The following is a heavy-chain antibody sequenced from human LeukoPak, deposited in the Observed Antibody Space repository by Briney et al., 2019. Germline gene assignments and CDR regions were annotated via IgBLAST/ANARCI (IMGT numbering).Heavy chain of an antibody. CDR2: INPNSGGT. V-gene: IGHV1-2*02. CDR3: ARDQRGATVTTFTSLYY. Sequence: ASVKVSCKASGYTFTGYYTHWVRQAPGQGLEWMGWINPNSGGTNYAPKFQGRVTMTRDTSISTAYMELSRLRSDDTAVYYCARDQRGATVTTFTSLYYWGQGTLVTVSS. CDR1: GYTFTGYY. D-gene: IGHD4-11*01. J-gene: IGHJ4*02.